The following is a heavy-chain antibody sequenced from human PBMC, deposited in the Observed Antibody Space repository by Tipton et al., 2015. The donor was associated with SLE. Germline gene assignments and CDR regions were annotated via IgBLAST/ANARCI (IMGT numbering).Heavy chain of an antibody. D-gene: IGHD3-3*01. V-gene: IGHV4-4*07. CDR1: GGSISSYY. J-gene: IGHJ5*02. Sequence: LRLSCTVSGGSISSYYWSWIRQPAGKGLEWIGRIYTSGSTNYNPSLKSRVTISVDTSKNQFSLKLSSVTAADTAVYYCARGDYDLGWFDPWGQGTLVTVSS. CDR3: ARGDYDLGWFDP. CDR2: IYTSGST.